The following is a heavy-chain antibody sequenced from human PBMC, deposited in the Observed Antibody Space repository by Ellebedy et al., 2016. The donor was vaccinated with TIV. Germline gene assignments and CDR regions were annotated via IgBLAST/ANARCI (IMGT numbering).Heavy chain of an antibody. CDR2: INSDGSST. J-gene: IGHJ6*02. V-gene: IGHV3-74*01. CDR3: ATCGGDCYKYYYYGMDV. Sequence: GGSLRLXCAASGFTFSSYWMHWVRQAPGKGLVWVSRINSDGSSTSYADSVKGRFTISRDNAKNTLYLQMNSLRAEDTAVYYCATCGGDCYKYYYYGMDVWGQGTTVTVSS. D-gene: IGHD2-21*02. CDR1: GFTFSSYW.